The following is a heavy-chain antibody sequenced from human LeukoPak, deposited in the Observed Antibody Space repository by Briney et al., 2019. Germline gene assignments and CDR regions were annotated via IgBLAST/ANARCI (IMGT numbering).Heavy chain of an antibody. V-gene: IGHV3-74*01. CDR3: AKPDIVVIPTAIRVQHYLDY. Sequence: PGGSLRLSCAASGFTFSSYAMSWVRQAPGKGLVWVSRINTDGSRTDSVEGRFTISRDNAKNTLYLQMNSLRPEDTAVYYCAKPDIVVIPTAIRVQHYLDYWGQGTLVTVSS. CDR2: INTDGSR. CDR1: GFTFSSYA. J-gene: IGHJ4*02. D-gene: IGHD2-2*02.